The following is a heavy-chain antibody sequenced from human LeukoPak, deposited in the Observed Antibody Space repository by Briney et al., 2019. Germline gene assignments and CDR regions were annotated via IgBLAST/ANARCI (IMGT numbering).Heavy chain of an antibody. CDR3: ARIYDFWSGYPNNWFDP. CDR1: GGSISSSSYY. V-gene: IGHV4-39*07. J-gene: IGHJ5*02. Sequence: SETLSLTCTVSGGSISSSSYYWGWIRQPPGKGLEWIGSIYYSGSTYYNPSLKSRVTISVDTSKNQFSLKLSSVTAADTAVYYCARIYDFWSGYPNNWFDPWGRGTLVTVSS. CDR2: IYYSGST. D-gene: IGHD3-3*01.